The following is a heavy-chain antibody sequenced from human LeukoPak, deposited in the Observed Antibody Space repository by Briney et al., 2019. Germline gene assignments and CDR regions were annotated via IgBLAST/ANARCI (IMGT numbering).Heavy chain of an antibody. CDR1: GFTFTNYA. J-gene: IGHJ5*02. V-gene: IGHV3-23*01. CDR3: AKGVEIDL. CDR2: VSGPGDTT. D-gene: IGHD3-16*01. Sequence: PGGSLRLSCATSGFTFTNYAMNWVRPAPGKGLEWVSAVSGPGDTTYYADSVKGRFFMSREDSTTTVYLQMNSLRAEDTAIYYCAKGVEIDLWGQGTLVTVSS.